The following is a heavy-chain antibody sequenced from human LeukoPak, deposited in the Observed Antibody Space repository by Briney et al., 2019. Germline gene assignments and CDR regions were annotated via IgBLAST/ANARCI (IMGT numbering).Heavy chain of an antibody. CDR3: ASPGEGGVPAALELYGMDV. J-gene: IGHJ6*02. Sequence: ASVKVSCKASGGTCSRYAISWVRQAPGQGLEWMGGIIPIFGTANYAQKFQGRVTITADESTSTAYMELSSLRSEDTAVYYCASPGEGGVPAALELYGMDVWGQGTTVTVSS. V-gene: IGHV1-69*13. CDR2: IIPIFGTA. CDR1: GGTCSRYA. D-gene: IGHD2-2*01.